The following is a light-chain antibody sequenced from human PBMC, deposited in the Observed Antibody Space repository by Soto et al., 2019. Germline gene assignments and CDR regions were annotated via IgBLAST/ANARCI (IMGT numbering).Light chain of an antibody. CDR3: QQRSILPFT. CDR2: DAS. Sequence: EIVLTQSPATLSLSPGERATLACRASQSVSSDLAWYQQKPGQAPRLLIYDASNKATGIPARFSGSGSGTDFTLTISSLEPEDFAVYYCQQRSILPFTFGQGTKLEIK. V-gene: IGKV3-11*01. J-gene: IGKJ2*01. CDR1: QSVSSD.